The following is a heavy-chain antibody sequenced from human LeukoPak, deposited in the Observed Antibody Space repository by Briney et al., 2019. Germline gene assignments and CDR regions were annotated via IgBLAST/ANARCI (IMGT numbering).Heavy chain of an antibody. CDR2: LHHTGST. CDR1: GGSISTSSYY. D-gene: IGHD5-24*01. V-gene: IGHV4-39*01. Sequence: SETLSLTCTVSGGSISTSSYYWGWIRQPPGKGLEWIGSLHHTGSTYYNPSLKSRVNISVDTSKNQFSLKLNSVTAADTAVYYCARQADFALVEMATIMFDYWGQGTLVTVSS. CDR3: ARQADFALVEMATIMFDY. J-gene: IGHJ4*02.